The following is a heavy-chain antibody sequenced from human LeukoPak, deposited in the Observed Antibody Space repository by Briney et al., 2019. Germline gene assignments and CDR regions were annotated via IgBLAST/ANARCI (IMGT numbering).Heavy chain of an antibody. CDR1: GFTFSSYG. Sequence: GGSLRLSCAASGFTFSSYGMHWVRQAPGKGLEWVAFIRYDGSNKYYADSVKGRFTICRDNSKNTLYLQMNSLRAEDTAVYYCAKEGEFYDSSGYPDPWGQGTLVTVSS. J-gene: IGHJ5*02. CDR2: IRYDGSNK. CDR3: AKEGEFYDSSGYPDP. V-gene: IGHV3-30*02. D-gene: IGHD3-22*01.